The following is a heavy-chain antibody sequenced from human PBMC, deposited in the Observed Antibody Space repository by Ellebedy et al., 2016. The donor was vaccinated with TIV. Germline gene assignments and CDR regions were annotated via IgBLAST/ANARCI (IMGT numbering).Heavy chain of an antibody. CDR3: ATCPLTKTYFYYGRDV. CDR1: GGTFIHYA. V-gene: IGHV1-69*06. J-gene: IGHJ6*02. Sequence: AASVKVSCKASGGTFIHYAISWVRQAPGQGLEWMGGLIPIFATTSYAQKFRGRVTFTADKSTSTAYMDLSSLTSEDTAVYYCATCPLTKTYFYYGRDVWGQGTTVTVSS. CDR2: LIPIFATT. D-gene: IGHD1-14*01.